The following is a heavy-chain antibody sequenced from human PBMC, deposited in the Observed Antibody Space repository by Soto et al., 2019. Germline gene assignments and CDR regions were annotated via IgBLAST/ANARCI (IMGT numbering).Heavy chain of an antibody. D-gene: IGHD3-3*01. CDR2: IYSGGNT. V-gene: IGHV3-66*01. Sequence: EVQLVESGGGLVQGGGSLRLSCAASGFTVSNNYMTWVRQAPGKGLEWVSVIYSGGNTYYADSAKDRFTISRDNSKNTLYLQMNSLRAEDTAVYYCARTSVGDFWSVYQRYYYYYMDVWGKGTTVTVSS. CDR1: GFTVSNNY. J-gene: IGHJ6*03. CDR3: ARTSVGDFWSVYQRYYYYYMDV.